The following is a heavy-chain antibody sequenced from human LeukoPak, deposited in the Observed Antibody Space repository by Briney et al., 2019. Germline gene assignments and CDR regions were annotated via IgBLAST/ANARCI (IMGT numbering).Heavy chain of an antibody. CDR3: TRDHITSWQIDF. CDR2: ISGSGGGT. CDR1: GFTFSGYA. D-gene: IGHD2-2*01. Sequence: GGSLRLSCAASGFTFSGYAMSWVRQAPGKGLEWVSLISGSGGGTYYADSVKGRFTISRDNSKNTVSLQMNSLRVEDTAVYYCTRDHITSWQIDFWGQGTMVTVSS. V-gene: IGHV3-23*01. J-gene: IGHJ4*02.